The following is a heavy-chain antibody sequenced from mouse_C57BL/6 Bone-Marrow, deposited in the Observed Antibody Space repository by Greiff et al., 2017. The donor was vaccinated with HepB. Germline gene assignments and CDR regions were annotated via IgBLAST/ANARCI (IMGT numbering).Heavy chain of an antibody. V-gene: IGHV1-80*01. CDR2: IYPGDGDT. CDR3: AREPYYGNCWYFDV. D-gene: IGHD2-1*01. J-gene: IGHJ1*03. CDR1: GYAFSSYW. Sequence: VQGVESGAELVKPGASVKISCKASGYAFSSYWMNWVKQRPGKGLEWIGQIYPGDGDTNYNGKFKGKATLTADKSSSTAYMQLSSLTSEDSAVYLCAREPYYGNCWYFDVWGRGTTVTVSS.